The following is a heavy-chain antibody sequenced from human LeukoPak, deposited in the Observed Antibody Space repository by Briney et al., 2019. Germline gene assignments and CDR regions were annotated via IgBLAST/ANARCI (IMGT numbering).Heavy chain of an antibody. J-gene: IGHJ4*02. CDR3: ARGGGSYPFFDY. D-gene: IGHD1-26*01. CDR1: GFTLNVYE. CDR2: ISNSGSTI. Sequence: PGGSLRLSCAASGFTLNVYEMNWVRRAPGMGLEWLSYISNSGSTIYYADSVKGRFTISRDNAKKSPYLQMNSLRAEDTAVYYCARGGGSYPFFDYWGQGVLVTVSS. V-gene: IGHV3-48*03.